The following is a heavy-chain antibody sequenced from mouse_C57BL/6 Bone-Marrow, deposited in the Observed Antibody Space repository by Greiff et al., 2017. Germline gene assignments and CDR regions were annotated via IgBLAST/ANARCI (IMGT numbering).Heavy chain of an antibody. D-gene: IGHD1-1*01. CDR1: GFNIKDDY. J-gene: IGHJ3*01. V-gene: IGHV14-4*01. Sequence: VQLQQSGAELVRPGASVKLSCTASGFNIKDDYMHWVKQRPEQGLEWIGWIDPENGDTEYASKFQGKATITADTSSNTAYLQLSSLTSEDTAVYYCTPYYSGSSYGGGFAYWGQGTLVTVSA. CDR3: TPYYSGSSYGGGFAY. CDR2: IDPENGDT.